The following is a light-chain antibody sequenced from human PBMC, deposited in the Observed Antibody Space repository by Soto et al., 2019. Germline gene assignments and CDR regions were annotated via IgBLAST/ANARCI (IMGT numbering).Light chain of an antibody. Sequence: EIVLTQSPATLSLSPGERATLSCRASQSVSIYLAWYQQRPGQAPRLLIYDASTRATGIPAKFSGSGSGTDFTLTISSLEPEDSAVYYCQQRSNSPPWMTFGQGTRLEIK. CDR2: DAS. V-gene: IGKV3-11*01. J-gene: IGKJ5*01. CDR1: QSVSIY. CDR3: QQRSNSPPWMT.